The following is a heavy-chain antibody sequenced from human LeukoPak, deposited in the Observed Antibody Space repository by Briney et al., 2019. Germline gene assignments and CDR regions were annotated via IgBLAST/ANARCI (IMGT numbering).Heavy chain of an antibody. CDR1: GFTFSSYW. D-gene: IGHD3-22*01. CDR3: SREKYYYDSSGYNYYFDY. CDR2: IKQDGSEK. Sequence: PGGSLRLSCAASGFTFSSYWMSWVRQAPGKGLEWVANIKQDGSEKYYVDSVKGRFTISRDNAKNSLYLQMNSLRAEDTAVYYCSREKYYYDSSGYNYYFDYWGPGTLVTVSS. J-gene: IGHJ4*02. V-gene: IGHV3-7*01.